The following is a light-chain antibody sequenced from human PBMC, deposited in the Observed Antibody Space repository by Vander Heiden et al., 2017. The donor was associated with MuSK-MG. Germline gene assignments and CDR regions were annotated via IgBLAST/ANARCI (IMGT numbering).Light chain of an antibody. CDR2: GNI. Sequence: HSVLTQLRSVSGAPGQRVTITCTGSSSNIGAGYDVHWYQQLPGAAPKLLIYGNINRPSGVPDRFSGSKAGASASLAITGLQAEDEADYYCQSYDSSLSGYVFGGGTKLTVL. V-gene: IGLV1-40*01. CDR3: QSYDSSLSGYV. CDR1: SSNIGAGYD. J-gene: IGLJ3*02.